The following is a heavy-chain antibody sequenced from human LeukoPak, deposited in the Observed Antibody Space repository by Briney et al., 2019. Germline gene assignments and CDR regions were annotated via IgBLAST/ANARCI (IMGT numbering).Heavy chain of an antibody. CDR2: IKQDGSEK. CDR3: ARDGRDTVVVPPRNFYYYYYMDV. CDR1: GFTFSSYW. V-gene: IGHV3-7*01. D-gene: IGHD2-2*01. Sequence: GGSLRLSCAASGFTFSSYWMSWVRQAPGKGLEWVANIKQDGSEKYYVDSVKGRFTISRDNAKNSLYLQMNSLRAEDTAVYYCARDGRDTVVVPPRNFYYYYYMDVWGKGTTVTISS. J-gene: IGHJ6*03.